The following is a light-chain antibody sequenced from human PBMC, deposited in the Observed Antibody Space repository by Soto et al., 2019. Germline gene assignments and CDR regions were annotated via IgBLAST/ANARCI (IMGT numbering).Light chain of an antibody. CDR2: SDN. J-gene: IGLJ2*01. V-gene: IGLV1-44*01. CDR3: AAWDESLNGPV. CDR1: SSNIGSHT. Sequence: QSVLTQPPSASGTPGQRVTISCSGSSSNIGSHTVNWYQQLPGTAPKLLIYSDNQRPSGVPGRFSGSKSGTSASLAISGLQSEDEADYYCAAWDESLNGPVFGGGTKLTVL.